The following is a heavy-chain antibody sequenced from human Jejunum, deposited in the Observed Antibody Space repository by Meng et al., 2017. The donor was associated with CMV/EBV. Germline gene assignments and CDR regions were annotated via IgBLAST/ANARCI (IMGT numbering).Heavy chain of an antibody. V-gene: IGHV4-61*01. CDR2: IHYGGST. CDR3: ARDLMTTITTGWFDP. J-gene: IGHJ5*02. D-gene: IGHD4-11*01. Sequence: SVMSDSYYWSWIRQPPGKALEWIGYIHYGGSTNYNPSLKSRVTISVDTSKNRFSLRLTSVTAADTAVYYCARDLMTTITTGWFDPWGQGTLVTVSS. CDR1: SVMSDSYY.